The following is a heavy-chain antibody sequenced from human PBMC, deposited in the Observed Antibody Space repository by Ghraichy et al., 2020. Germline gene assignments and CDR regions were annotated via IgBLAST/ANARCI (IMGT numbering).Heavy chain of an antibody. CDR3: AKDWWNDWGCYFDY. V-gene: IGHV3-30*18. D-gene: IGHD1-1*01. Sequence: GGSLRLSCAASGFTFSSYGMHWVRQAPGKGLEWVAVISYDGSNKYYADSVKGRFTISRDNSKNTLYLQMNSLRAEDTAVYYCAKDWWNDWGCYFDYWGQGTLVTVSS. CDR2: ISYDGSNK. J-gene: IGHJ4*02. CDR1: GFTFSSYG.